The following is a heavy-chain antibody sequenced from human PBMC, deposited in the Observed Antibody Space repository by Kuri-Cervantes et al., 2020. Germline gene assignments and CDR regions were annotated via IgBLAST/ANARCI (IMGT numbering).Heavy chain of an antibody. CDR1: GYTFTGYY. D-gene: IGHD3-10*01. V-gene: IGHV1-2*02. CDR2: INPNSGGT. CDR3: ARLSYYGSGSYWGPLDV. Sequence: ASVKVSCKASGYTFTGYYMHWVRQAPGQGLEWMGWINPNSGGTNYAQKFQGRVTMTRSTSISTAYMELSSLRSEDTAVYYCARLSYYGSGSYWGPLDVWGQGTTVTVSS. J-gene: IGHJ6*02.